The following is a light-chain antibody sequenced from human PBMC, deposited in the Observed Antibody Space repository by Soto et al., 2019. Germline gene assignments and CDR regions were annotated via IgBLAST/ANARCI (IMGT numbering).Light chain of an antibody. V-gene: IGKV1-39*01. CDR3: QQSYSIPYT. Sequence: DIRMTQSPFSLSASVGDRVTITCRASQSISRFLDWYQQKPGKPPKILIYAASSLQSGVPSRFSGSGSGTDFTLTIRSMQTEDFATYYCQQSYSIPYTFGQGTKVDIK. J-gene: IGKJ2*01. CDR2: AAS. CDR1: QSISRF.